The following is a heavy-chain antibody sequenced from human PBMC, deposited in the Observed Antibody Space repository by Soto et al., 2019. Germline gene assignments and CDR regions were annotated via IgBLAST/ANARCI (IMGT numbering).Heavy chain of an antibody. D-gene: IGHD2-15*01. Sequence: EVQLVESGGGLVQPGGSLRLSCAASGFTVSSYWMHWVRQDPGKGLVWVSRINSDGSSTSYADSVKGRFTISRDNAKNTLYLQRNSLRAEDTAVYYCVRTSLVVAAATREDYWGQGTLVTVSS. CDR2: INSDGSST. V-gene: IGHV3-74*01. CDR1: GFTVSSYW. J-gene: IGHJ4*02. CDR3: VRTSLVVAAATREDY.